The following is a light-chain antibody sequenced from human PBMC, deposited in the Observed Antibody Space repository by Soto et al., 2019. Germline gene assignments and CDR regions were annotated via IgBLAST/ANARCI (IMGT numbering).Light chain of an antibody. CDR3: AAWDDSLNGYV. J-gene: IGLJ1*01. V-gene: IGLV1-44*01. CDR1: SSNIGSNT. CDR2: ANN. Sequence: QSVLTQPPSASGTPGQRVTISCSGSSSNIGSNTVNWYQQLPGTAPKLLIHANNQRPSGVPDRFSGSKSGTSASLAISWLQSEEADYYCAAWDDSLNGYVVGTGTKVTVL.